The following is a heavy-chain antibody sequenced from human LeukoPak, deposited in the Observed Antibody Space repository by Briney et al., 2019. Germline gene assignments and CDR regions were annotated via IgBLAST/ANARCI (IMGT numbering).Heavy chain of an antibody. J-gene: IGHJ4*02. V-gene: IGHV1-69*13. CDR1: GGTFSSYA. CDR3: ARETTYYYGSSSLLS. CDR2: IIPIFGTA. Sequence: SVKVSCKASGGTFSSYAVSWVRQAPGQGLEWMGGIIPIFGTANYAQKFQGRVTITADESTSTAYMELSSLRSEDTAVYYCARETTYYYGSSSLLSWGQGTLVTVSS. D-gene: IGHD3-10*01.